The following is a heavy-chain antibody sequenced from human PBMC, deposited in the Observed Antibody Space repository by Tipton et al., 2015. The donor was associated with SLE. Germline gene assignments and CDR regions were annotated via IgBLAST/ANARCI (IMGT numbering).Heavy chain of an antibody. CDR1: GFTFSSYA. D-gene: IGHD3-10*01. CDR2: ISGSGGST. CDR3: ARDLSLYYYGSGSPIDY. Sequence: SLRLSCAASGFTFSSYAISWVRQAPGKGLEWVSAISGSGGSTYYADSVKGRFTISRGNAKNTLYLQMNSLRAEDTAVYYCARDLSLYYYGSGSPIDYWGQGTLVTVSS. J-gene: IGHJ4*02. V-gene: IGHV3-23*01.